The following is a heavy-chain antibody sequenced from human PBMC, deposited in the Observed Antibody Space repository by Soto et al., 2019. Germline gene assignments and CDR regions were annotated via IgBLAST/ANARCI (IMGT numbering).Heavy chain of an antibody. D-gene: IGHD2-2*01. CDR2: ISAYNGNT. V-gene: IGHV1-18*01. CDR3: ARGRGDIVVVPAAHHYYYYYYMDV. CDR1: GYTFTSYG. J-gene: IGHJ6*03. Sequence: ASVKVSCKASGYTFTSYGISWVRQAPGQGLEWMGWISAYNGNTNYAQKLQGRVTMTTDTSTSTAYMELRSLRSDDTAVYYCARGRGDIVVVPAAHHYYYYYYMDVWGKGTTVTVSS.